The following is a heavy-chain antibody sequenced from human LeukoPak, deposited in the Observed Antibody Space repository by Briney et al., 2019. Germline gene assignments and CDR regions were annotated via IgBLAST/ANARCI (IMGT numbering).Heavy chain of an antibody. CDR2: IIPILGIA. D-gene: IGHD3-3*01. J-gene: IGHJ4*02. CDR3: ARQGSGYYHFDY. V-gene: IGHV1-69*02. CDR1: GGTFSSYT. Sequence: SVKVSCKASGGTFSSYTISWVRQAPGQGLEWMGRIIPILGIANYAQKLQGRVTITADKSTSTAYMELSSLRSEDTAVYYCARQGSGYYHFDYWGQGTLVIVSS.